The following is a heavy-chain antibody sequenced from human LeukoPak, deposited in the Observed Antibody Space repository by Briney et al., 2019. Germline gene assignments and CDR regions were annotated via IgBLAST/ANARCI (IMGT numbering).Heavy chain of an antibody. CDR2: IYYSGST. CDR3: ARRLGVMNPFDY. Sequence: SETLSLTCTVSGGSISSGGYYWSWIRQPPGKGLEWIGYIYYSGSTNYNPSVKSRVTISVDTSKNQFSLKLSSVTAADTAVHYCARRLGVMNPFDYWGQGTLVTVSS. J-gene: IGHJ4*02. V-gene: IGHV4-61*08. D-gene: IGHD3-22*01. CDR1: GGSISSGGYY.